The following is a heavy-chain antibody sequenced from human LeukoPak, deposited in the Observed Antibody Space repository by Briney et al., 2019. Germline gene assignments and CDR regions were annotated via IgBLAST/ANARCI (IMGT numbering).Heavy chain of an antibody. CDR1: GYTFTSYG. V-gene: IGHV1-18*01. D-gene: IGHD3-10*01. Sequence: ASVKVSCKASGYTFTSYGISWVRQAPGQGLEWMGWISAYNGNTNYAQKLQGRVTMTTDTSTSTAYMGLRSLRSDDTAVYYCARNRYGSGSFPSAFNWFDPWGQGTLVTVSS. CDR3: ARNRYGSGSFPSAFNWFDP. J-gene: IGHJ5*02. CDR2: ISAYNGNT.